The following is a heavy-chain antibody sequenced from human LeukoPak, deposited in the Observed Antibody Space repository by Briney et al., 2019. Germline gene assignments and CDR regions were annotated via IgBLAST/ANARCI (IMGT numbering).Heavy chain of an antibody. CDR2: NSSSGSSI. D-gene: IGHD3-10*01. J-gene: IGHJ4*02. CDR3: ARDREYFGSGSFSY. V-gene: IGHV3-48*04. Sequence: GGSLRLSCAASGFTFSSFAMNWVRQAPGKGLEWVSYNSSSGSSIYYTDSVEGRFTISRDNAKNALYLQMNSLRAEDTAVYYCARDREYFGSGSFSYWGQGTLVTVSS. CDR1: GFTFSSFA.